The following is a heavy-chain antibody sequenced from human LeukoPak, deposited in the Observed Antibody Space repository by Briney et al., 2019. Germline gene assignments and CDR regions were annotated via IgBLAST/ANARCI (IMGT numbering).Heavy chain of an antibody. CDR2: ISGSGGST. J-gene: IGHJ4*02. V-gene: IGHV3-23*01. CDR1: GFTFSSYA. Sequence: GGSLRLSCAASGFTFSSYAMSWVRQAPGKGLEWVSAISGSGGSTYYADSVKGRFTISRDNSKNMVHLQMNSLRAEDTAVYYCAKVDPPAGSGDYYNYDYWGQGTLVTVSS. CDR3: AKVDPPAGSGDYYNYDY. D-gene: IGHD3-10*01.